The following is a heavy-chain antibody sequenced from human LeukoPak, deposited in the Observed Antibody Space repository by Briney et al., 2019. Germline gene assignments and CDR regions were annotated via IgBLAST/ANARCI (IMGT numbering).Heavy chain of an antibody. CDR3: ARDGVAEGIYFDC. CDR1: GFTFSGSA. CDR2: IRSKANSYAT. V-gene: IGHV3-73*01. D-gene: IGHD3-16*01. Sequence: PGGSLRLSCAASGFTFSGSAMHWVRQASGKGLEWVGRIRSKANSYATAYAASVKGRFTTSRDNTKNSLYLQMNSLRAEDTAVYYCARDGVAEGIYFDCWGQGNLVTVSS. J-gene: IGHJ4*02.